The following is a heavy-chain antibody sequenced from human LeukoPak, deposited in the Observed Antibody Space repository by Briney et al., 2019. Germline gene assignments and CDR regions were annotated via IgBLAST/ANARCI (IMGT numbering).Heavy chain of an antibody. J-gene: IGHJ4*02. Sequence: PGRSLRLSCAASGFTFSNYGMHWVRQAPGKGLEWVADIWHDGRTKDYGDSVKGRFTISRDNSKNTVYLQMNSLRAEDTAVYYCAREREGPPLNDYWGQGTLVTVSS. CDR2: IWHDGRTK. CDR3: AREREGPPLNDY. V-gene: IGHV3-33*01. CDR1: GFTFSNYG.